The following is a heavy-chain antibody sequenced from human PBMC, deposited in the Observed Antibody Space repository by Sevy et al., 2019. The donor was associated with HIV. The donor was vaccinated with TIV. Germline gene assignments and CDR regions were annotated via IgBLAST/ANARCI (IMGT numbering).Heavy chain of an antibody. J-gene: IGHJ4*01. CDR2: ISSSSDSSRTL. V-gene: IGHV3-48*01. CDR1: GFTFSSYS. CDR3: ARPDLSGWYFDF. Sequence: GGSLRLSCGVSGFTFSSYSMNWVRQAPGKGLEWVSYISSSSDSSRTLYYADSVKGRFSISRDNAKNSVHLQMTSLRVEDTAVYYCARPDLSGWYFDFWGHGTLVTVSS. D-gene: IGHD6-19*01.